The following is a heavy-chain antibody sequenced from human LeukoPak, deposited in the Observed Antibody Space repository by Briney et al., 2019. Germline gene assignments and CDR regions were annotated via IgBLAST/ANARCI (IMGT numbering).Heavy chain of an antibody. CDR2: IYPGDSDT. Sequence: GESLKISCKGSGYTFTSYWIGWVRQMPGKGLEWMGIIYPGDSDTRYSPSFQGQVTISADKSISTAYLQWSSLKASDTAMYYCARHKAEFFGRDGVRLGMLTYFDYWGQGTLVTVSS. D-gene: IGHD5-24*01. CDR1: GYTFTSYW. CDR3: ARHKAEFFGRDGVRLGMLTYFDY. J-gene: IGHJ4*02. V-gene: IGHV5-51*01.